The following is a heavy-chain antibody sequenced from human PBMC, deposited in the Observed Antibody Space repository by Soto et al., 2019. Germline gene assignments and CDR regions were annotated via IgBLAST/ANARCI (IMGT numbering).Heavy chain of an antibody. V-gene: IGHV3-33*06. CDR3: AKEFWSGPFDY. D-gene: IGHD3-3*01. CDR1: GFTFSSYG. CDR2: MWNDGNNK. Sequence: QVQLVESGGGVVQPGRSLRLSCAASGFTFSSYGMHWVRQAPGKGMEWVAVMWNDGNNKYYADSVKGRFTISRDNSKNTVYLEMNSLRAEDTAVYYCAKEFWSGPFDYWGQGTLVTVSS. J-gene: IGHJ4*02.